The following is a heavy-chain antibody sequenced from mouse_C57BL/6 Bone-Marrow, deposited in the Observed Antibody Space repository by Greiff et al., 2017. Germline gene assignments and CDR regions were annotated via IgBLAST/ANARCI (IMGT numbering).Heavy chain of an antibody. D-gene: IGHD1-1*01. V-gene: IGHV1-9*01. CDR3: ASLITTVVATKDYYAMDY. Sequence: QVQLQQSGAELMKPGASVKLSCKATGYTFTGYWIEWVKQRHGHGLEWIGEIVTGSGSTNYKQKVKGKATFTADQASNTAYMKLSRLTTVDSAIYYCASLITTVVATKDYYAMDYWGQGTSVTVSS. J-gene: IGHJ4*01. CDR1: GYTFTGYW. CDR2: IVTGSGST.